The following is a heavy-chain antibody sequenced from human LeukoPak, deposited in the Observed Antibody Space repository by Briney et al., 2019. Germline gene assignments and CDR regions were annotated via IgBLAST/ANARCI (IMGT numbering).Heavy chain of an antibody. CDR3: ARLNYYDSSGWRRLSYFDL. Sequence: SETLSLTCAVYGGSFSGYYWSWIRQPPGKGLEWIGEINHSGSTNYNPSLKSRVTISVDTSKNQFSLKLSSVTAADTAVYYCARLNYYDSSGWRRLSYFDLWGRGTLVTVSS. J-gene: IGHJ2*01. D-gene: IGHD3-22*01. CDR1: GGSFSGYY. CDR2: INHSGST. V-gene: IGHV4-34*01.